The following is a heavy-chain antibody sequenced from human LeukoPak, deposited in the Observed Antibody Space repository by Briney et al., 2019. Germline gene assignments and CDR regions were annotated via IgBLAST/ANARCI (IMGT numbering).Heavy chain of an antibody. CDR2: IYYSGST. D-gene: IGHD3-3*01. CDR1: GGSISSGGYY. J-gene: IGHJ4*02. CDR3: ARRKGATLTIFDY. Sequence: SSETLSLTCTVSGGSISSGGYYWSWIRQHPGKGLEWIGSIYYSGSTYYNPSLRSRVTISVDTSKNQFSLKLSSVTAADTAVYYCARRKGATLTIFDYWGQGTLVTVSS. V-gene: IGHV4-39*01.